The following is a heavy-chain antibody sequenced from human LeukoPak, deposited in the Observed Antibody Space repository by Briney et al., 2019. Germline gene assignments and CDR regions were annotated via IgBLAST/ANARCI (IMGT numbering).Heavy chain of an antibody. CDR2: IKQDGSEK. CDR1: GFTFSSYW. J-gene: IGHJ6*02. Sequence: PGGSLRLSCAASGFTFSSYWMSWVRQAPGKGLEWVANIKQDGSEKYYVDYVKGRFTISRDNDKNSLYLQMNSLRAEDTAVYYCARDNRIAVAGRLGYYYYGMDVWGQGTTVTVSS. D-gene: IGHD6-19*01. CDR3: ARDNRIAVAGRLGYYYYGMDV. V-gene: IGHV3-7*01.